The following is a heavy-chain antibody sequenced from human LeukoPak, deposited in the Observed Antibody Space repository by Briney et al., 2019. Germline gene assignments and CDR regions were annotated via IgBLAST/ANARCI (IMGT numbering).Heavy chain of an antibody. CDR1: GGSMKNYY. V-gene: IGHV4-4*07. J-gene: IGHJ4*02. D-gene: IGHD3-10*01. CDR2: MYGSGTT. Sequence: PSETLSLTCNVSGGSMKNYYWTWIRQSAGKGLEWIGRMYGSGTTTNQNPSLEGRVTMSVDTSKNQFSLKLSSVTAADTAVYYCASVHYYYGSGSYRHWGQGTLVTVSS. CDR3: ASVHYYYGSGSYRH.